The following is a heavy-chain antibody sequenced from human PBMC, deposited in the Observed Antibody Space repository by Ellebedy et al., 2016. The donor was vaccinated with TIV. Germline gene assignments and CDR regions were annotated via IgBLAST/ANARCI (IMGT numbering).Heavy chain of an antibody. CDR2: ISGSSTYT. CDR1: GITFSDDQ. Sequence: GESLKISCAASGITFSDDQMSCIRQAQGKGLEGVSCISGSSTYTNYGDSAKCRFTISRDNAKNSLYLQMNSLRVEDTAVYYCAREGINMVRGDHNAFDIWGQGTLVTVSS. V-gene: IGHV3-11*06. J-gene: IGHJ3*02. CDR3: AREGINMVRGDHNAFDI. D-gene: IGHD3-10*01.